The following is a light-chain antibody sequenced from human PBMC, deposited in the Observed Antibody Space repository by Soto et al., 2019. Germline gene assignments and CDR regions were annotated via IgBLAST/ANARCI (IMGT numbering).Light chain of an antibody. CDR1: SSNIGSNY. J-gene: IGLJ1*01. CDR3: AAWDDSLSGRYV. V-gene: IGLV1-47*01. CDR2: RNN. Sequence: QSVLTQTPSASGTPGQRVTISCSGSSSNIGSNYVYWYQQLPGTAPKLLIHRNNQRPSGVPDRFSGSKSGTSASPAISGLRSEDEADYYCAAWDDSLSGRYVFGTGTKLTVL.